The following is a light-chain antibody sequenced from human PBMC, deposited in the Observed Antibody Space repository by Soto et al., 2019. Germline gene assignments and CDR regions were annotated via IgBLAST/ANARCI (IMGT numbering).Light chain of an antibody. J-gene: IGKJ2*01. CDR1: QNLGSS. Sequence: EVVMTQSPATLSASTGERVTLSCRASQNLGSSLAWYQQRPGQAPRLLLYGGSTRATGIPARFSGSGSGTEFTVTISSLQSEDFAAYYCQQYNDWPPYTFGQGTNLEFK. CDR2: GGS. CDR3: QQYNDWPPYT. V-gene: IGKV3-15*01.